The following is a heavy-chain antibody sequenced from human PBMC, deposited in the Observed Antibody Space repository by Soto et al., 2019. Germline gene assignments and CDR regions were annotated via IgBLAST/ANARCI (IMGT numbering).Heavy chain of an antibody. D-gene: IGHD2-21*01. V-gene: IGHV3-33*01. J-gene: IGHJ4*02. Sequence: VQLVESGGGVVQPGRSLRLSCATPGFTLSFDRYGMHWVRQAPGKGLEWVAVIWFDGSNKYYADSVKGRFTISRDNSKNTLYLQMNSLRAEDTAVYYCARDLNCGGDCYTFDYWGQGTLVTVSS. CDR2: IWFDGSNK. CDR3: ARDLNCGGDCYTFDY. CDR1: GFTLSFDRYG.